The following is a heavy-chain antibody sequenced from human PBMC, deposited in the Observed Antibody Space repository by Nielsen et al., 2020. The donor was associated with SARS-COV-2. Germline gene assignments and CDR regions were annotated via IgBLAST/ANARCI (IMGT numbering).Heavy chain of an antibody. CDR2: ISWNSGSI. V-gene: IGHV3-9*01. Sequence: GGSLRLSCAASGFTFDDYAMHWVRQAPGKGLEWVSGISWNSGSIGYADSVKGRFTISRDNSKNTLYLQMNSLRAEDTAVYYCATYSTPFDYWGQETLVTVSS. J-gene: IGHJ4*02. D-gene: IGHD5-18*01. CDR1: GFTFDDYA. CDR3: ATYSTPFDY.